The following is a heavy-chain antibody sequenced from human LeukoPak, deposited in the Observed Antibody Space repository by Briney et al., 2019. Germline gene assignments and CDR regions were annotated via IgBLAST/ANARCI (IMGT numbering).Heavy chain of an antibody. Sequence: GASVKVSCKASGNTFTSYYMYWVRQAPGQGLEWMGIINPSGGSTSYAQKFQRRVTMTRDMSTSTVYMELSSLRSEDTAVYYCARGGITFSFDIWGQGTMVTVSS. J-gene: IGHJ3*02. CDR2: INPSGGST. D-gene: IGHD2/OR15-2a*01. CDR3: ARGGITFSFDI. CDR1: GNTFTSYY. V-gene: IGHV1-46*01.